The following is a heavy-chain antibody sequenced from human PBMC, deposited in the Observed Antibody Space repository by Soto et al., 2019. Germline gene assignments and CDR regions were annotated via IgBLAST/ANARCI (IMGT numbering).Heavy chain of an antibody. Sequence: PSETLSLTCTVSGGSISSYYWSWVGQPPGKGLEWIGYIYYSGSTNYNPSLKSRVTISVDTSKNQFSLKLSSVTAADTAVYYCERRGAYFLSGSLCDYYYMDVWGKGTTVTVS. D-gene: IGHD3-9*01. CDR1: GGSISSYY. J-gene: IGHJ6*03. CDR2: IYYSGST. CDR3: ERRGAYFLSGSLCDYYYMDV. V-gene: IGHV4-59*12.